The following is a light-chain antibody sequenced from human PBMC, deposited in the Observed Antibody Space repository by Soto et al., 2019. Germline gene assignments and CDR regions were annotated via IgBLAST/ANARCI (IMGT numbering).Light chain of an antibody. CDR1: QSISSW. CDR2: KAS. CDR3: QQYNSYPT. Sequence: DIQMTQSPSTLSASVGDRVTITCRASQSISSWLAWYQQKPGKAPNLLIYKASSLESGVPSRVSGSGSGTEFTLTISSLQPDGFATYYCQQYNSYPTFGQGTKVEIK. J-gene: IGKJ1*01. V-gene: IGKV1-5*03.